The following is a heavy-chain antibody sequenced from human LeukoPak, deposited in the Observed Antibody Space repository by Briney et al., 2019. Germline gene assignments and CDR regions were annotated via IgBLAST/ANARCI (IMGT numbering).Heavy chain of an antibody. Sequence: SETLSLTCAVYGGSFSGYYWSWIRQPPGKGLEWIGEINHRGSTNYNPSLKSRVNISVDTSKNQFSLKVSSVTAADTAVYYCARGRCSGGSCYKGHFQHWRQGTLVIVSS. D-gene: IGHD2-15*01. V-gene: IGHV4-34*01. CDR3: ARGRCSGGSCYKGHFQH. J-gene: IGHJ1*01. CDR2: INHRGST. CDR1: GGSFSGYY.